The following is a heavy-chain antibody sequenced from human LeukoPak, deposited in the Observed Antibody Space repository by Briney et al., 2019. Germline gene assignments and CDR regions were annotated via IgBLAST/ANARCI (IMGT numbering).Heavy chain of an antibody. CDR2: MNPNSGNT. D-gene: IGHD3-16*01. J-gene: IGHJ3*02. V-gene: IGHV1-8*02. CDR1: GYTFTSYD. CDR3: ARERQDAYAFDI. Sequence: ASVKVSCKASGYTFTSYDINWVRQATGQGLEWMGWMNPNSGNTGYAQKLQGRVTMTTDTSTSTAYMELRSLRSDDTAVYYCARERQDAYAFDIWGQGTMVTVSS.